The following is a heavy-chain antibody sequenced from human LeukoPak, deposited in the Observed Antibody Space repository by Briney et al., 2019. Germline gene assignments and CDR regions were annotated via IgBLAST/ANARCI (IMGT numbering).Heavy chain of an antibody. CDR2: MNPNSGNT. CDR3: ARGPRLTYYYGSGSSHFDY. Sequence: ASVKVSCKASGGTFSSYAINWVRQATGQGLEWMGWMNPNSGNTGYAQKFQGRVTMTRNTSISTAYMELSSLRSEGTAVYYCARGPRLTYYYGSGSSHFDYWGQGTLVTVSS. J-gene: IGHJ4*02. V-gene: IGHV1-8*02. CDR1: GGTFSSYA. D-gene: IGHD3-10*01.